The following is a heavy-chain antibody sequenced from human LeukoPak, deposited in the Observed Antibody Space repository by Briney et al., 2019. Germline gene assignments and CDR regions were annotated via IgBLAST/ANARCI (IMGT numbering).Heavy chain of an antibody. J-gene: IGHJ4*02. CDR3: ARVGLLELSAPRYFDY. CDR2: IYYSGST. D-gene: IGHD1-7*01. V-gene: IGHV4-39*07. CDR1: GGSISSSSYY. Sequence: SETLSLTCTVSGGSISSSSYYWGWIRQPPGKGLEWIVGIYYSGSTYYNPSLKSRVTISVDTSKNQFSLKLSSVTAADTAVYYCARVGLLELSAPRYFDYWGQGTLVTVSS.